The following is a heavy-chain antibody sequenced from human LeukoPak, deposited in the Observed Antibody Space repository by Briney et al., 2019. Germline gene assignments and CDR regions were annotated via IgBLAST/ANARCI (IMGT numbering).Heavy chain of an antibody. D-gene: IGHD2-15*01. CDR1: GFTFDDYA. CDR3: AKKRTAATLDY. CDR2: ITWNSGSI. V-gene: IGHV3-9*01. Sequence: PGGSLRLSCAASGFTFDDYAMHWVRQAPGKGLEWVSGITWNSGSIGYADSVKGRFTISRDNAKNSLYLQMNSLRAEDTALYYCAKKRTAATLDYWGQGTLVTVSS. J-gene: IGHJ4*02.